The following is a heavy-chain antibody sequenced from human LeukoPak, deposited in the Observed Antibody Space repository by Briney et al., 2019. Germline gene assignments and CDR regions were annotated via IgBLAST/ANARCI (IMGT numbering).Heavy chain of an antibody. D-gene: IGHD3-22*01. Sequence: ASVKVSCKASGGTFSSYAISWVRQAPGQGLEWMGRIIPILGIANYAQKFQGRVTIIADKSTSTAYMELTRLRSDDTAVFYCARLEDYYDSSGYYYDYWGQGTLVTVSS. V-gene: IGHV1-69*04. J-gene: IGHJ4*02. CDR3: ARLEDYYDSSGYYYDY. CDR1: GGTFSSYA. CDR2: IIPILGIA.